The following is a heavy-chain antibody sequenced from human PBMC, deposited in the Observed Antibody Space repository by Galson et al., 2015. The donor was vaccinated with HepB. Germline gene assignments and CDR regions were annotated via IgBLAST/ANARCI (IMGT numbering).Heavy chain of an antibody. CDR3: ARTPKGPPAKDCSSTSCYRPFAY. J-gene: IGHJ4*02. Sequence: ETLSLTCAVYGGSFSGYYWSWIRQPPGKGLEWIGEINHSGSTNYNPSLKSRVTISVDTSKNQFSLKLSSVTAADTAVYYCARTPKGPPAKDCSSTSCYRPFAYWGQGTLVTVSS. CDR1: GGSFSGYY. V-gene: IGHV4-34*01. CDR2: INHSGST. D-gene: IGHD2-2*02.